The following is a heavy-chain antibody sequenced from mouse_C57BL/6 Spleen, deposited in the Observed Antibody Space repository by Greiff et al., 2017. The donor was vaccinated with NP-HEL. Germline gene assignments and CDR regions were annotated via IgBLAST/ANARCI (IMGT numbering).Heavy chain of an antibody. CDR2: IDPSDSYT. J-gene: IGHJ4*01. CDR1: GYTFTSYW. Sequence: QVQLQQPGAELVMPGASVKLSCKASGYTFTSYWMHWVKQRPGQGLEWIGEIDPSDSYTNYNQKFKGESTLTVDKSSSTAYMQLSSLTSEDSAVYYCARGGTGTGDYWGQGTSVTVSS. D-gene: IGHD4-1*01. V-gene: IGHV1-69*01. CDR3: ARGGTGTGDY.